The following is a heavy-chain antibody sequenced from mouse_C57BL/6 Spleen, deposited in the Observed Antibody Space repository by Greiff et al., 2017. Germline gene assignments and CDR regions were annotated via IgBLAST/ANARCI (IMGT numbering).Heavy chain of an antibody. CDR2: IDPSDSET. Sequence: QVQLQQPGAELVRPGSSVKLSCKASGYTFTSYWMHWVKQRPIQGLEWIGNIDPSDSETHYNQKFKDKATLTVDKSSSTAYMQLSSLTSEDSAVYYCARGGRYEDDAFCFDYWGQGTTRTVCS. CDR1: GYTFTSYW. J-gene: IGHJ2*01. D-gene: IGHD2-4*01. V-gene: IGHV1-52*01. CDR3: ARGGRYEDDAFCFDY.